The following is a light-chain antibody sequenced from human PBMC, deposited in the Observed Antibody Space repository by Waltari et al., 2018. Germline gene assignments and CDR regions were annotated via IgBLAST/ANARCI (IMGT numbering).Light chain of an antibody. J-gene: IGKJ4*01. CDR1: QSVKSN. CDR3: QQYDNWPPP. V-gene: IGKV3-15*01. Sequence: EVVMTQSPAIASVSPGERAALFYRASQSVKSNVTWYQRKPVQAPRLLLYGASTRATGVPVMFRGNGSGTEFNFTISCLQSEDFAVYYCQQYDNWPPPFGGGAKVEIK. CDR2: GAS.